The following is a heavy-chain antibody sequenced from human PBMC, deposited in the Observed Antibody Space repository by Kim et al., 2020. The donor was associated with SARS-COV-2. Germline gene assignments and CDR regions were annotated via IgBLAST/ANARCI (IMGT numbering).Heavy chain of an antibody. CDR3: AKDANYYDSSGYYFIPDYYYYYYMDV. D-gene: IGHD3-22*01. CDR1: GFTFSSYG. V-gene: IGHV3-30*18. J-gene: IGHJ6*03. CDR2: ISYDGSNK. Sequence: GGSLRLSCAASGFTFSSYGMHWVSQAPGKGLEWVAVISYDGSNKYYADSVKGRFTISRDNSKNTLYLQMNSLRAEDTAVYYCAKDANYYDSSGYYFIPDYYYYYYMDVWGKGTTVTVSS.